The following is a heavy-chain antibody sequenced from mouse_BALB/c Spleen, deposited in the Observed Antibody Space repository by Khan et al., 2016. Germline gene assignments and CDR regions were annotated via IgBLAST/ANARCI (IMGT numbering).Heavy chain of an antibody. V-gene: IGHV4-1*02. D-gene: IGHD1-1*01. CDR1: GFDFSRYW. J-gene: IGHJ3*01. Sequence: EVKLLESGGGLVQPGGSLKLSCAASGFDFSRYWMSWVRQAPGKGLEWIGEINPDSSTINYTTSLKDKFIISRDNAKHTLYLQMSKVRSEDTSLYYCARTGYYGYRAYWGQGTLVTVSA. CDR2: INPDSSTI. CDR3: ARTGYYGYRAY.